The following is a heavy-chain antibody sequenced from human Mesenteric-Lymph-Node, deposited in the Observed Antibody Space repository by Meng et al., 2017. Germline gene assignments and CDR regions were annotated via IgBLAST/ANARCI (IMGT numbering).Heavy chain of an antibody. J-gene: IGHJ2*01. V-gene: IGHV4-34*01. CDR1: GGSFSGYY. CDR3: ARVGWRQWSFNL. D-gene: IGHD5-18*01. Sequence: QVPLQQWGAGLLKPSETLSLTCAVYGGSFSGYYWSWIRQPPGKGLEWIGEINHSGSTNYNPSLKSRVTISVDTSKNQFSLKLSSVTAADTAVYYCARVGWRQWSFNLWGRGTLVTVSS. CDR2: INHSGST.